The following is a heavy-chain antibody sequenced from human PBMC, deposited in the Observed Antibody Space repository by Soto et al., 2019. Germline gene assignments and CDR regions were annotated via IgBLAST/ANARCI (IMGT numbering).Heavy chain of an antibody. CDR2: ISGSGGST. D-gene: IGHD3-22*01. CDR3: AKDLRYYYDSSGYSSEWYYFDY. CDR1: GFTFSSYA. Sequence: PGGSLRLSCAASGFTFSSYAMSWVRQAPGKGLEWVSAISGSGGSTYYADSVKGRFTISRDNSKNTLYLQMNSLRAEDTAVYYCAKDLRYYYDSSGYSSEWYYFDYWGQGTLVTVSS. J-gene: IGHJ4*02. V-gene: IGHV3-23*01.